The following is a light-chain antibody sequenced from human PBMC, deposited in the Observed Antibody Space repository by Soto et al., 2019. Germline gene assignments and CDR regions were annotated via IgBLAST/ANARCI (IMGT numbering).Light chain of an antibody. CDR1: SSDVGGYNY. V-gene: IGLV2-14*01. J-gene: IGLJ1*01. Sequence: QSPLTQPASVSGSPGQSITISCTGTSSDVGGYNYVSWYQQHPGKAPKLMIYDVSNRPSGVSNRFSGSKSGNTASLTISGLQAEDEADYYCSSYTSSSFLVFATGTKLTVL. CDR2: DVS. CDR3: SSYTSSSFLV.